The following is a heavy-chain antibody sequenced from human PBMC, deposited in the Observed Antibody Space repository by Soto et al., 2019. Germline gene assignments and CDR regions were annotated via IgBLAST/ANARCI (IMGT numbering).Heavy chain of an antibody. Sequence: SETLSLTCAVYGGSFSGYYWSWIRQPPGKGLEWIGEINHSGSTNYNPSLKSRVTISVDTSKNQFSLKLSSVTAADTAVYYCARGRKPYNYWGQGTLVTVSS. CDR3: ARGRKPYNY. V-gene: IGHV4-34*01. CDR2: INHSGST. CDR1: GGSFSGYY. D-gene: IGHD3-16*01. J-gene: IGHJ4*02.